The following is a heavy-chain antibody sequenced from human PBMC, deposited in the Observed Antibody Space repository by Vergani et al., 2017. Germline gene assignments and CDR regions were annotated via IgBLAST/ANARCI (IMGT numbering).Heavy chain of an antibody. Sequence: VQLLESGGGLVQPGGSLRLSCAASGFTFSSYAMSWVRQAPGKGLEWVAVIWYDGSNKYYADSVKGRFTISRDNSKNTLYLQMNSLRAEDTAVYYCARDKGEYSYGANYYYGVDVWGQGTTVTVSS. J-gene: IGHJ6*02. V-gene: IGHV3-33*08. CDR1: GFTFSSYA. D-gene: IGHD5-18*01. CDR3: ARDKGEYSYGANYYYGVDV. CDR2: IWYDGSNK.